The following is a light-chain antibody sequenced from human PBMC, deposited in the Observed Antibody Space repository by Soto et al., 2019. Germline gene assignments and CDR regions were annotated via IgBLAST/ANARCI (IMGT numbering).Light chain of an antibody. CDR1: SSNIGSGYP. CDR3: SYAGSSNV. V-gene: IGLV1-40*01. CDR2: NNN. J-gene: IGLJ1*01. Sequence: QSALTQPPSVSGAPGERVTISCTGRSSNIGSGYPVHWYQQLPGTAPKLLIYNNNYRPSGVPDRFVGSQSGTSASLAITGLQDEDEADYCSSYAGSSNVFGTGTKLTVL.